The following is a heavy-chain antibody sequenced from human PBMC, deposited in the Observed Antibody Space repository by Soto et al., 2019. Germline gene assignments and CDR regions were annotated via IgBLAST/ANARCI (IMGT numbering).Heavy chain of an antibody. Sequence: GGSLRLSGAASGFTFSSYAMSWVRQAPGKGLEWVSAISGSGGSTYYADSVKGRFTISRDNSKNTLYLEMNSLRAEDTAVYYCARGITGYCSGGSCPLYYYYMDVWGKGTTVTVSS. CDR3: ARGITGYCSGGSCPLYYYYMDV. CDR2: ISGSGGST. D-gene: IGHD2-15*01. CDR1: GFTFSSYA. J-gene: IGHJ6*03. V-gene: IGHV3-23*01.